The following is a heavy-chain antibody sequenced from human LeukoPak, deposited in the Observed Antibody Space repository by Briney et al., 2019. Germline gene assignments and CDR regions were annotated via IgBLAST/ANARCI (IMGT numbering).Heavy chain of an antibody. CDR1: GFTFSDAW. Sequence: GGSLRLSCAASGFTFSDAWMNWVRQAPGKGLEWVGRIKSKTDGGTIDYAAPVKGRFTISRDDSKNTLYLQMNSLKIEDTAVYFCSWEMDGSFGRRLENWGQGTLVTVAS. CDR3: SWEMDGSFGRRLEN. CDR2: IKSKTDGGTI. V-gene: IGHV3-15*01. D-gene: IGHD3-10*01. J-gene: IGHJ4*02.